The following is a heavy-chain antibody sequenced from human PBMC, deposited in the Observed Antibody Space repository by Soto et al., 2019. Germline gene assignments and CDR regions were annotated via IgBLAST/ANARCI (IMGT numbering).Heavy chain of an antibody. CDR1: GVTFSRYW. CDR2: INSDGSST. Sequence: GSLILSCASSGVTFSRYWMHWVRQAPGKGLVWVSRINSDGSSTSYTDSVKGRFTISRDNAKNTLYLQMNSLRAEDTAVYYCARAKAGNDAFDIWGQGTMVTVSS. CDR3: ARAKAGNDAFDI. J-gene: IGHJ3*02. V-gene: IGHV3-74*01. D-gene: IGHD3-10*01.